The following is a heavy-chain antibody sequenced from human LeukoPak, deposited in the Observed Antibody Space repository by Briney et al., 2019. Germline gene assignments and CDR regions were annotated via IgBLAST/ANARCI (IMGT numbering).Heavy chain of an antibody. CDR1: GGSISSYY. Sequence: SETLSLTCTVSGGSISSYYWSWIRQPPGKGLEWIGYISYSGSTNNNPSLKSRVTISVDTSKNQFSLKLSSVTAADTAVYYCARIYGDYGGYYMDVWGKGTTVTVSS. CDR2: ISYSGST. V-gene: IGHV4-59*01. J-gene: IGHJ6*03. CDR3: ARIYGDYGGYYMDV. D-gene: IGHD4-17*01.